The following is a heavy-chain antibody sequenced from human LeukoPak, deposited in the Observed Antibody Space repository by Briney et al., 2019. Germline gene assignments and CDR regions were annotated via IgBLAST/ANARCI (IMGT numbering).Heavy chain of an antibody. J-gene: IGHJ3*02. D-gene: IGHD2-15*01. CDR1: GGSISSSSYY. Sequence: SETLSLTCTVSGGSISSSSYYWGWIRQPPGKGLEWIGSIYTSGSTNYNPSLKSRVTMSIDTSKNQFSLKLSSVTAADTAVYYCARLLLGWTDAFDIWGQGTMVTVSS. CDR2: IYTSGST. V-gene: IGHV4-39*07. CDR3: ARLLLGWTDAFDI.